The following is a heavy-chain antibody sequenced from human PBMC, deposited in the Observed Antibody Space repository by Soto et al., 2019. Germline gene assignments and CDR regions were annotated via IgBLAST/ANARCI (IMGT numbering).Heavy chain of an antibody. CDR3: ARRVLRFLEGDYYYYMDV. D-gene: IGHD3-3*01. CDR2: IYYSGST. V-gene: IGHV4-59*01. Sequence: SETLSLTCTVSGGSISSYYWSWIRQPPGKGLEWIGYIYYSGSTNYNPSLKSRVTISVDTSKNQFSLKLSSVTAADTAVYYCARRVLRFLEGDYYYYMDVWGKGTTVTVSS. CDR1: GGSISSYY. J-gene: IGHJ6*03.